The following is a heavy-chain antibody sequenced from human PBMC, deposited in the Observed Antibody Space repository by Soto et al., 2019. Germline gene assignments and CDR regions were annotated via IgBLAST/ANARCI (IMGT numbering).Heavy chain of an antibody. J-gene: IGHJ5*02. CDR3: ANDRPNSSGWSDH. CDR1: GLTFSSYG. Sequence: QVQLVESGGGVVQPGRSLRLYCVASGLTFSSYGMHWVRQVPGKGLEWVAVISYDGTYKHYADSVKGRLTISRDNYKNTLYLQMNILRVDDTAMYYCANDRPNSSGWSDHWGQGTLFTL. CDR2: ISYDGTYK. D-gene: IGHD6-25*01. V-gene: IGHV3-30*18.